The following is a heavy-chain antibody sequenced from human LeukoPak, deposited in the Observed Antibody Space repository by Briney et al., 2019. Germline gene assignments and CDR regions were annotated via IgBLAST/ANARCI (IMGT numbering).Heavy chain of an antibody. V-gene: IGHV3-48*03. CDR3: SRDISSSTRAFDV. D-gene: IGHD2-15*01. J-gene: IGHJ3*01. Sequence: GGSLRLSCAASGFSLTTYEMTWVRQAPGKGLEWVSFITSDGSPTFYADSVKGRFTIFRDTAKNSLYLQMNNLRGEDTAIYYCSRDISSSTRAFDVWGRGTMVTVSS. CDR2: ITSDGSPT. CDR1: GFSLTTYE.